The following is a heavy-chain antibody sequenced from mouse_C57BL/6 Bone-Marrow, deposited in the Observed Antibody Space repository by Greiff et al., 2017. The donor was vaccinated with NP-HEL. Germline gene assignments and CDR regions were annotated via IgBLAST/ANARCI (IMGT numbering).Heavy chain of an antibody. CDR3: AIQWDYDSYYFDY. CDR2: ISSGGSYT. V-gene: IGHV5-6*01. Sequence: EVMLVESGGDLVKPGGSLKLSCAASGFTFSSYGMSWVRQTPDKRLEWVATISSGGSYTYYPDSVKGRFTISRDNAKNTLYLQMSSLKSEDTAIYYCAIQWDYDSYYFDYWGQGTTLTVSS. CDR1: GFTFSSYG. D-gene: IGHD2-4*01. J-gene: IGHJ2*01.